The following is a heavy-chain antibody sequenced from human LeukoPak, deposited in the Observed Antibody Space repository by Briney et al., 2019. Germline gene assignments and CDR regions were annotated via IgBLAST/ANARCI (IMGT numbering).Heavy chain of an antibody. CDR2: ISRSSSTI. D-gene: IGHD3-10*02. CDR3: AELGITMIGGV. CDR1: GFTFSSYS. Sequence: GGSLRLSCAASGFTFSSYSMNWVRQAPGKGLEWVSYISSSSSTTYISRSSSTIYYADSVRGRFTISRDNAKNSLYLQMNSLRAEDTAVYYCAELGITMIGGVWGKGTTVTISS. V-gene: IGHV3-48*04. J-gene: IGHJ6*04.